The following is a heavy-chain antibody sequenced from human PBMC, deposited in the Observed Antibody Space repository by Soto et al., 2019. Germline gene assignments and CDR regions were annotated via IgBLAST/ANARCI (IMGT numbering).Heavy chain of an antibody. D-gene: IGHD3-10*01. J-gene: IGHJ6*02. CDR3: ARAHVLLWFGESLLYGMDV. Sequence: SETLSLTCAVYGGSFSGYYWSWIRQPPGKGLEWIGEINHSGSTNYNPSLKSRVTISVDTSKNQFSLKLSSVTAADTAVYYCARAHVLLWFGESLLYGMDVWGQGTTVTVSS. CDR1: GGSFSGYY. CDR2: INHSGST. V-gene: IGHV4-34*01.